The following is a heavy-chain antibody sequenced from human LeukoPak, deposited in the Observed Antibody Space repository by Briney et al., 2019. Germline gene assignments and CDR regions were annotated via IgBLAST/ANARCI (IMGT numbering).Heavy chain of an antibody. D-gene: IGHD6-19*01. J-gene: IGHJ4*02. CDR3: ARDRDSSGWYRYFDY. Sequence: PSGTLSLTCAVSGGSICSDNWWTWVRPPPGKGLEWIGEIYHSGSTNYNPSLKSRVTISVDKSKNQFSLKLSSVTAADTAVYYCARDRDSSGWYRYFDYWGQGTLVTVSS. CDR2: IYHSGST. CDR1: GGSICSDNW. V-gene: IGHV4-4*02.